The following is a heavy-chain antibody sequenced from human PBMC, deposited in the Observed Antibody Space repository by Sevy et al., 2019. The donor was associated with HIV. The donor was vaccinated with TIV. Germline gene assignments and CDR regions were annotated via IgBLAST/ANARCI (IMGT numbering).Heavy chain of an antibody. V-gene: IGHV4-30-4*01. J-gene: IGHJ5*02. CDR2: IYYSGST. CDR1: GGSISSGDYY. D-gene: IGHD2-2*01. CDR3: AREAERGVVPAAMRGGFWFDP. Sequence: SETLSLTCTVSGGSISSGDYYWSWIRQPPGKGLEWIGYIYYSGSTYYNPSLKSRVTISVDTSKNQFSLKLSSVTAADTAVYYCAREAERGVVPAAMRGGFWFDPWGQGTLVTVSS.